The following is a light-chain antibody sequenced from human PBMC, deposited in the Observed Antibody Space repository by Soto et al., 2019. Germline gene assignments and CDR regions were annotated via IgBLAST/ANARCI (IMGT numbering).Light chain of an antibody. Sequence: QSALTQPRSVSGSPGQSVTISCTGTNSDVGGYNFVSWYQQYPGKVPKLTIYDVNKRSSGVPDRFSGSKSGNTASLTISGLQAEDEADYYCCSYADTFYVFGTGTKLTVL. CDR3: CSYADTFYV. V-gene: IGLV2-11*01. CDR1: NSDVGGYNF. CDR2: DVN. J-gene: IGLJ1*01.